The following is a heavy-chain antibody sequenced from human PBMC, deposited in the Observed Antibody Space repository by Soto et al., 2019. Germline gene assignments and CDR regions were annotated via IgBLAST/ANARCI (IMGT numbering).Heavy chain of an antibody. CDR3: ARHRDEHTAMVDY. V-gene: IGHV5-51*01. CDR1: GYSFTGYW. Sequence: PGESLKISCKGSGYSFTGYWIGWVRQMPGKGLEWMGIIYPGDSDTRYSPSFQGQVTISADKSISTAYLQWSSLKASDTAMYYCARHRDEHTAMVDYWGQGTLVTVSS. CDR2: IYPGDSDT. J-gene: IGHJ4*02. D-gene: IGHD5-18*01.